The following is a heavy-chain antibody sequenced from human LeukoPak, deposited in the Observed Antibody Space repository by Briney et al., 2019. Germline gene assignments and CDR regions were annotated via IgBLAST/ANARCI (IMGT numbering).Heavy chain of an antibody. J-gene: IGHJ3*02. CDR1: VYSFTSFW. Sequence: GESLKISCKGSVYSFTSFWVDWVRQVPGKGLEWMGLFQPGDSHSIYSPSFQGQVTFSDDKSISTAYLQWGSLRASDTAMYYCARRLLTGGCEIWGQGTMVTVSS. D-gene: IGHD1-26*01. CDR2: FQPGDSHS. CDR3: ARRLLTGGCEI. V-gene: IGHV5-51*01.